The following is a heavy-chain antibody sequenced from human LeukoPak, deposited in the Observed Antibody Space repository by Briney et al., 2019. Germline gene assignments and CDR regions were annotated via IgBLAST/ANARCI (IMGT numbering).Heavy chain of an antibody. J-gene: IGHJ6*02. CDR3: ARQGGLVGYGMDV. CDR2: INHSGST. Sequence: SETLSLTCAVYGGSFSGYYWSWIRQPPGKGLEWIGEINHSGSTNYNPSLKSRVTISVDTSKNQFSLKLSSVTAADTAVYYCARQGGLVGYGMDVWGQGTTVTVSS. V-gene: IGHV4-34*01. D-gene: IGHD3/OR15-3a*01. CDR1: GGSFSGYY.